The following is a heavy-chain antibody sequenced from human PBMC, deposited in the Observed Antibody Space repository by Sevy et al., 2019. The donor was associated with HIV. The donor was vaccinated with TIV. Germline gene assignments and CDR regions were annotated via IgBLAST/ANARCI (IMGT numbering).Heavy chain of an antibody. V-gene: IGHV3-23*01. Sequence: GGSLRLSCAASGFTFSTYAMTWVRQATGKGLEWVSVISISGGDTYYADSVKGRFTIFRDNSKSTQYLQMSSLRADDTAVYYCVRESPSDWYLDSWGQGTLVTVSS. CDR1: GFTFSTYA. CDR2: ISISGGDT. D-gene: IGHD2-2*01. J-gene: IGHJ4*02. CDR3: VRESPSDWYLDS.